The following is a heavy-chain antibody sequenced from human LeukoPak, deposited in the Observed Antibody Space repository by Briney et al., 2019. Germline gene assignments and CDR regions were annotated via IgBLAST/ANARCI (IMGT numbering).Heavy chain of an antibody. D-gene: IGHD2-2*01. CDR3: ARESCSSTSCYPPDY. CDR2: INHSGST. V-gene: IGHV4-34*09. J-gene: IGHJ4*02. CDR1: GGSFSGYY. Sequence: PSETLSLTCAVYGGSFSGYYWSWIRQPPGKGLEWIGEINHSGSTNYNPSLKSRVTISVDTSKNQFSLKLSSVTAADTAVYYCARESCSSTSCYPPDYWGQGTLVTVSS.